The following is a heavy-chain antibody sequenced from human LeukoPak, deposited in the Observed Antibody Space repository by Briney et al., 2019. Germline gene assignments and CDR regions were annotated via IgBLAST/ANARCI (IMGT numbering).Heavy chain of an antibody. J-gene: IGHJ5*02. D-gene: IGHD2-15*01. CDR2: INPSGGST. Sequence: GASVTVSCTASGYTFTSYYVHWVRQAPGQGLEWMGIINPSGGSTSYAQKFQGRVTMTRDMSTSTVYMELSSLRSEDTAVYYCARDQGGNSFALWGQGTLVTVSS. V-gene: IGHV1-46*01. CDR3: ARDQGGNSFAL. CDR1: GYTFTSYY.